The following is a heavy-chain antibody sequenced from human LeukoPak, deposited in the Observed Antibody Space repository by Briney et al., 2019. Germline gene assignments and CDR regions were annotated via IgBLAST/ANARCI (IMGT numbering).Heavy chain of an antibody. CDR3: ARRYYDILTGYYSDAFDI. J-gene: IGHJ3*02. CDR2: IYPGDSDT. V-gene: IGHV5-51*01. Sequence: GESLKISCKGSGYSFTSYWIGWVRQMPGKGREGMGTIYPGDSDTRYSPSFQGQVTISADKSISTAYLQWSSLKASDTAMYYCARRYYDILTGYYSDAFDIWGQGTMVTVSS. CDR1: GYSFTSYW. D-gene: IGHD3-9*01.